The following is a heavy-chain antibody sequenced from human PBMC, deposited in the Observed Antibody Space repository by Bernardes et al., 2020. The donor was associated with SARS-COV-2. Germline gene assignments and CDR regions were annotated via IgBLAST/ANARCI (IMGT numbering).Heavy chain of an antibody. D-gene: IGHD1-26*01. CDR3: WLMVETGGVVFAH. CDR1: GYSLSNHD. J-gene: IGHJ4*02. Sequence: ASVKGSFTASGYSLSNHDMNWVRQAPGQGLEWVGVISPHSANTTYAHNLQVRVPMTTDAPPRTVYMELRSLRSDDTDVYYCWLMVETGGVVFAHWGQGTLVTV. V-gene: IGHV1-18*04. CDR2: ISPHSANT.